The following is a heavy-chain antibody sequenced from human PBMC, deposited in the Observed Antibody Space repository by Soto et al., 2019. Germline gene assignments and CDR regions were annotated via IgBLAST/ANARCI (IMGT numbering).Heavy chain of an antibody. V-gene: IGHV3-74*01. J-gene: IGHJ4*02. CDR1: GFTFSSYW. Sequence: EVQLVESGGGLVQPGGSLRVSCAASGFTFSSYWMHWVRQAPGKGLVWVSRITSDGSSTSYADSVKGRVTISRDNAKNTLYLQMNSLRAEDTAIYYCARRGAVAGLHYWGQGTLVTVSS. CDR2: ITSDGSST. CDR3: ARRGAVAGLHY. D-gene: IGHD6-19*01.